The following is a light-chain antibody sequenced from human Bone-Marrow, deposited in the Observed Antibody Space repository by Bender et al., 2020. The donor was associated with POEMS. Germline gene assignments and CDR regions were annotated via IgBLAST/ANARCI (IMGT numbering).Light chain of an antibody. J-gene: IGLJ1*01. V-gene: IGLV2-11*01. CDR2: DVT. CDR3: CSNAVSQTHYV. CDR1: SSDVGGYNF. Sequence: QSALTQPLSVSGSPGQSVAISCTGTSSDVGGYNFVSWYQQHPGKAPKLMIYDVTKRPSGVPDRFSGSKSGNTASLTISGLQAEDEADYYCCSNAVSQTHYVFGTGTKVTVL.